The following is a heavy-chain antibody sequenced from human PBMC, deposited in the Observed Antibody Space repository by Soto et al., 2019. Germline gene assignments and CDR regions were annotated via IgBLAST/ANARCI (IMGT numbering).Heavy chain of an antibody. CDR1: GFTFSSYA. CDR3: VKARAVAGPYYFDY. D-gene: IGHD6-19*01. V-gene: IGHV3-64D*06. J-gene: IGHJ4*02. Sequence: GSLRLSCSASGFTFSSYAMRWVRQAPGKGLEYVSAISSNGGSTYYADSVKGRFTISRDNSKNTLYLQMSSLRAEDTAVYYCVKARAVAGPYYFDYWAREPWSPSPQ. CDR2: ISSNGGST.